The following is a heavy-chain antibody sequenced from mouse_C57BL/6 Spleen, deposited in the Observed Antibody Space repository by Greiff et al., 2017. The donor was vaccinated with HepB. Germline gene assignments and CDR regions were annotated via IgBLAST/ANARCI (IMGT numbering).Heavy chain of an antibody. CDR3: ANSIYYDYAGFAY. Sequence: QVQLKQSGAELVKPGASVKISCKASGYAFSSYWMNWVKQRPGKGLEWIGQIYPGDGDTNYNGKFKGKATLTADKSSSTAYMQLSSLTSENSAVYFCANSIYYDYAGFAYWGQGTLVTVSA. D-gene: IGHD2-4*01. CDR1: GYAFSSYW. J-gene: IGHJ3*01. CDR2: IYPGDGDT. V-gene: IGHV1-80*01.